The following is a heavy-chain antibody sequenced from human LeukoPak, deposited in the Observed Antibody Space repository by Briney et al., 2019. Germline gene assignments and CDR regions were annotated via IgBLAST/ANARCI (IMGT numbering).Heavy chain of an antibody. CDR2: INHSGST. J-gene: IGHJ6*02. D-gene: IGHD1-1*01. CDR3: ARGRAWNRGSRGIYYYYGMDV. Sequence: SETLSLTCAVYGGSFSGYYWSWIRQPPGKGLEWIGEINHSGSTNYNPSLKSRVTISVDTSKNQFSLKLSSATAADTAVYYCARGRAWNRGSRGIYYYYGMDVWGQGTTVTVSS. V-gene: IGHV4-34*01. CDR1: GGSFSGYY.